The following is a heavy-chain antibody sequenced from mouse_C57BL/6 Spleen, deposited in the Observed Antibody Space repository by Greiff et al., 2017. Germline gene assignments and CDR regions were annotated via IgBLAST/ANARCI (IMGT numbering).Heavy chain of an antibody. CDR1: GYTFTSYW. Sequence: VKLQQPGTDLVKPGASLKLSCKASGYTFTSYWMSWVKQRPGQGLEWIGNISPSNGGTNYNEKFKSKVTLTVDKSSSTAYMQLSSLTSEDSAVYYCARRYGSSGFDYWGQGTTLTVSS. J-gene: IGHJ2*01. V-gene: IGHV1-53*01. D-gene: IGHD1-1*01. CDR3: ARRYGSSGFDY. CDR2: ISPSNGGT.